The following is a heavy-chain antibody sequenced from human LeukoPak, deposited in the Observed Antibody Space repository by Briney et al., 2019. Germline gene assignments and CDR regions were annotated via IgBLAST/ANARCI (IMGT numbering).Heavy chain of an antibody. CDR1: GFTFSSFW. CDR3: ARITTNGYFEY. J-gene: IGHJ4*02. V-gene: IGHV3-7*01. Sequence: GGPLRLSCAASGFTFSSFWMGWVRQAPGKGLEWVASIKYDESEKHHVDSVKGRFTISRDNAKSSLYLQMNSLRAEDTAVYFCARITTNGYFEYWGQGTLVTVSS. D-gene: IGHD1-1*01. CDR2: IKYDESEK.